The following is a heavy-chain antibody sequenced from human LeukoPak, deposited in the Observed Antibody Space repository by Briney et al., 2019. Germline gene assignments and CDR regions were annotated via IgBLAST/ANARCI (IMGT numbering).Heavy chain of an antibody. D-gene: IGHD5-12*01. CDR2: ISGYNGNT. J-gene: IGHJ4*02. CDR1: GYTFSSYG. CDR3: ARSSLGTITAGPFDY. Sequence: ASVKVSCKASGYTFSSYGIAWVRQAPGQGLEWMGWISGYNGNTNYAQKLQGRVSMTTDTSTTTAYMELRSLTSDDTVLYYCARSSLGTITAGPFDYWGQGTLVTVSS. V-gene: IGHV1-18*01.